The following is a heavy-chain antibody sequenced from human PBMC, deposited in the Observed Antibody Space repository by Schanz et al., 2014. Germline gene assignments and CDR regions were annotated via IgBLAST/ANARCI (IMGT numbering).Heavy chain of an antibody. CDR1: GFTFSSYA. CDR3: AKGRFGELSAFDI. CDR2: LSGSGGST. D-gene: IGHD3-10*01. J-gene: IGHJ3*02. Sequence: EVQLLESGGGLVQPGGSLRLSCAASGFTFSSYAMSWVRQAPGKGLEWVSALSGSGGSTYYADSVKGRFTISRDNSKNTLYLQMNSLRAEDTAVYYCAKGRFGELSAFDIWGQGTMVTVSS. V-gene: IGHV3-23*01.